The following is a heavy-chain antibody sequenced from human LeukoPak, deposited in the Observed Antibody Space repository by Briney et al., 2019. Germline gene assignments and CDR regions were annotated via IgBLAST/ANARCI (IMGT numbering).Heavy chain of an antibody. Sequence: LVKVSCKASGGTFSSYAISWVRQAPGQGLEWMGRIIPILGIANYAQKFQGRVTITADKSTSTAYMELSSLRSEDTAVYYCARETEGYGDFYYYGMDVWGQGTTVTVSS. CDR2: IIPILGIA. CDR1: GGTFSSYA. J-gene: IGHJ6*01. D-gene: IGHD4-17*01. CDR3: ARETEGYGDFYYYGMDV. V-gene: IGHV1-69*04.